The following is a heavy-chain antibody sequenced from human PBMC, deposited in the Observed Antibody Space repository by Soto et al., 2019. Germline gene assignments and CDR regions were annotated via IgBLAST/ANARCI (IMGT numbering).Heavy chain of an antibody. CDR1: GGPIKTGDNY. Sequence: PSETLSLTCNASGGPIKTGDNYWNWIRQPPGKGLEWIGYVFYSGATNYSPSLKSRAAISMDTSKNQFSLSLTSVAAADTAVYYCARAGFSYGHLLFWGQGIRVTVS. J-gene: IGHJ4*02. V-gene: IGHV4-30-4*01. CDR3: ARAGFSYGHLLF. CDR2: VFYSGAT. D-gene: IGHD3-10*01.